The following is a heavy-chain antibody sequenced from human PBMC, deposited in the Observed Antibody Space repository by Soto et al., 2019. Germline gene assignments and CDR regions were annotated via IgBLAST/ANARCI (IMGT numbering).Heavy chain of an antibody. Sequence: AASVKVSCKASGYTFTSYDINWVRQATGQGLEWMGWMNPNSGNTGYAQKFQGRVTMTRNTSISTAYMELSSLRSEDTAVYYCAAEVGSVYYYYYGMDVWGQGTTVTVSS. CDR2: MNPNSGNT. V-gene: IGHV1-8*01. CDR1: GYTFTSYD. D-gene: IGHD1-20*01. J-gene: IGHJ6*02. CDR3: AAEVGSVYYYYYGMDV.